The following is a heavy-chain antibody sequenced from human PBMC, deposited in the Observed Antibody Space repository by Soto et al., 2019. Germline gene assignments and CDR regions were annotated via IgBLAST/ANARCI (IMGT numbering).Heavy chain of an antibody. CDR1: GYTFTSYG. CDR2: ISAYNGNT. CDR3: AREGNSGRDTWNYAGWFDP. V-gene: IGHV1-18*04. J-gene: IGHJ5*02. Sequence: ASVKVSCKASGYTFTSYGISWVRQAPGQGLEWMGWISAYNGNTNYAQKLQGRVTMTTDTSTSTAYRELRSLRSDDTAVYYCAREGNSGRDTWNYAGWFDPWGQGTLVTVSS. D-gene: IGHD1-7*01.